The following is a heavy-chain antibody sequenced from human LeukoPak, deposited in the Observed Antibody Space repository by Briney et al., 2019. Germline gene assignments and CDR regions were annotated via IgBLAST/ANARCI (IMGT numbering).Heavy chain of an antibody. CDR3: ARVTYFYAKDAFDI. J-gene: IGHJ3*02. CDR2: IYYSGST. V-gene: IGHV4-39*07. CDR1: GGSISSSSYY. Sequence: SQTLSLTCTVSGGSISSSSYYWGWIRQPPGKGLEWIGSIYYSGSTYYNPSLKSRVTISVDTSKNQFSLKLSSVTAADTAVYYCARVTYFYAKDAFDIWGQGTMVTVSS. D-gene: IGHD2/OR15-2a*01.